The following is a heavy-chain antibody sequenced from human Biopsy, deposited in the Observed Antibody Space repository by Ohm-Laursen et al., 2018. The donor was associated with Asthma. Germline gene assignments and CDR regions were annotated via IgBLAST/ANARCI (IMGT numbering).Heavy chain of an antibody. CDR1: GGSIISGDYF. Sequence: TLSLTCAVSGGSIISGDYFWSWIRQHPGKSLEWVGYISYSGNTYYNPSLKSRVSISVDTSKNQFSLNLSSVTAADTAVYFCARVASYGDVYFGIDVWGPGTTVSV. D-gene: IGHD4-17*01. J-gene: IGHJ6*02. CDR3: ARVASYGDVYFGIDV. V-gene: IGHV4-31*11. CDR2: ISYSGNT.